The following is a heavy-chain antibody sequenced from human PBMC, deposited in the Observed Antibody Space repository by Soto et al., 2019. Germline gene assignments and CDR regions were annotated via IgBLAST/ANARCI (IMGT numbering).Heavy chain of an antibody. V-gene: IGHV4-31*03. CDR2: IYYSGST. CDR3: ARGGGYCSSTSCYYLGNWFDP. Sequence: QVQLQESGPGLVKPSQTLSLTCTVSGGSISSGGYHWSWIRQHPGKGLEWIGYIYYSGSTYYNPSLKSRVTISVDTSKNQFSLKLSSVTAADTAVYYCARGGGYCSSTSCYYLGNWFDPWGQGTLVTVSS. J-gene: IGHJ5*02. D-gene: IGHD2-2*01. CDR1: GGSISSGGYH.